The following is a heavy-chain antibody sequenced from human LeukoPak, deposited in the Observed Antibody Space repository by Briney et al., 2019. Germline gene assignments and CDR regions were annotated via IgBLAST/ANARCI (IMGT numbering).Heavy chain of an antibody. Sequence: GGSLRLSCAASGFTVSSNYMSWVRQAPGKGLEWVSVIYSGGSTYYADSVKGRFTISRDNSKNTLYLQMNSLRAEDTAVYYCARDLPIFTSGGGFMELLNAFDIWGQGTMVTVSS. CDR3: ARDLPIFTSGGGFMELLNAFDI. CDR1: GFTVSSNY. CDR2: IYSGGST. J-gene: IGHJ3*02. V-gene: IGHV3-53*01. D-gene: IGHD1-7*01.